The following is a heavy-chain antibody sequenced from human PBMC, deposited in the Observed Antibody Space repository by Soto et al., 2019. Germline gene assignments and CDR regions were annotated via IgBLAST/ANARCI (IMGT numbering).Heavy chain of an antibody. CDR1: VFPFSSYS. J-gene: IGHJ4*02. CDR3: ARSFDSVGDS. Sequence: GWSLRLSCASSVFPFSSYSMTWVRQRPGKGLEWVSSISGTSEYIYYADSLKGRFTISRDNARNSVYLQIHSLRTDDTAVYYCARSFDSVGDSWGQGTLVTVSS. V-gene: IGHV3-21*01. CDR2: ISGTSEYI. D-gene: IGHD3-9*01.